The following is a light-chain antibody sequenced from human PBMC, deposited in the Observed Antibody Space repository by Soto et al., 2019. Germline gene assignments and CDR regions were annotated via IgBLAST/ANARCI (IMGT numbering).Light chain of an antibody. V-gene: IGKV1-5*03. Sequence: DMQMTQSPSTVSGSVGDGVSIXXRASQTISSWLAWYQQKPGKAPKVXIYKASTLKSGVPSRFSGSGSGTEFTLTISSLQPDDFATYYCQHYKSYSEAFGQGTKVDIK. J-gene: IGKJ1*01. CDR2: KAS. CDR1: QTISSW. CDR3: QHYKSYSEA.